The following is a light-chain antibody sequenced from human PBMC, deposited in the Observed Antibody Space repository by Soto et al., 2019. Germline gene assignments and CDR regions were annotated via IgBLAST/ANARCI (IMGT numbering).Light chain of an antibody. V-gene: IGKV1-5*01. Sequence: DIQMTRSPSTLSASVGDRVTITCRASQSISSWLAWYQQKPGKAPKLLIYDASTLESGVPSRFSGSGSGTEFTLTISSLQPDDFATYYCQQHSTYLWAFGQGTKVEIK. CDR1: QSISSW. CDR3: QQHSTYLWA. J-gene: IGKJ1*01. CDR2: DAS.